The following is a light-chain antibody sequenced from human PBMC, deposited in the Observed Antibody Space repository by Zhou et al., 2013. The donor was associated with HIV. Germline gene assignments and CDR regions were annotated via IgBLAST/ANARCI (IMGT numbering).Light chain of an antibody. CDR2: GAS. J-gene: IGKJ2*01. CDR1: QSVNNY. V-gene: IGKV3-20*01. Sequence: EIVMTQSPATLSVSPGERATLSCRASQSVNNYVAWYQQKPGQAPRLLIYGASTRATGIPDRFSGSGSGTDFTLTISRLEPGDFAVYYCQQYGTSPYTFGQGTKLEIK. CDR3: QQYGTSPYT.